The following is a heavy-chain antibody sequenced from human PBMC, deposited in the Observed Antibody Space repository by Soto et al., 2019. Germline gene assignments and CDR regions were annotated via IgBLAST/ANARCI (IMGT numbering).Heavy chain of an antibody. CDR2: TYYRSKWYT. J-gene: IGHJ4*02. Sequence: SQTLSLTCAISGDTVSSNTAAWNWIRQSPSRGLEWLGRTYYRSKWYTDYAVSVKSRITINPDTSKNQFSLQLNSVTPEDTAVYYFTRFGETGSYYSIWCQGPLVTVFS. CDR3: TRFGETGSYYSI. D-gene: IGHD1-26*01. V-gene: IGHV6-1*01. CDR1: GDTVSSNTAA.